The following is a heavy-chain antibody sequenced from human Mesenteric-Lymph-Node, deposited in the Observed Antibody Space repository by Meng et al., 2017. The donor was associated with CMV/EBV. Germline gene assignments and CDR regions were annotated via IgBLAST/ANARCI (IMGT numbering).Heavy chain of an antibody. Sequence: SETLSLTCTVSGGSISGFYWSWIRQPPGKGLEWIGYIFYNGGTNYNPSLKSRVTISVDTSKNQFSLKLSSVTAADTAMYYCARVTRLYYFDYWGQGTLVTVSS. CDR1: GGSISGFY. J-gene: IGHJ4*02. V-gene: IGHV4-59*12. CDR2: IFYNGGT. CDR3: ARVTRLYYFDY.